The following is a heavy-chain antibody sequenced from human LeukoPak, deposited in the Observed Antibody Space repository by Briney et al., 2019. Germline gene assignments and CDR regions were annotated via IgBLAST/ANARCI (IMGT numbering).Heavy chain of an antibody. CDR1: GFTFSSYT. CDR2: ITGSGDST. D-gene: IGHD6-13*01. Sequence: SGGSLRLSCPASGFTFSSYTMNWVRQAPGKGLEWVSAITGSGDSTHYADSVKGRFTISRDNSKSTLYVQMNSLRAEDTAVYYCAKEVIAAGGNFEYWGQGTLVTVSS. J-gene: IGHJ4*02. V-gene: IGHV3-23*01. CDR3: AKEVIAAGGNFEY.